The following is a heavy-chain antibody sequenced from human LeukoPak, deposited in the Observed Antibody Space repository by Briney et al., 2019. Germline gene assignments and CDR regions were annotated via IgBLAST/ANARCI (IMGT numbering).Heavy chain of an antibody. Sequence: PGRSLRLSCAASGFSFNTSPMHWVRQAPGEGLEWVAVISNDGNNKYYADSVKGRFTISRDNSNNTLSLQMNGLRVEDTAVYYCARPDDSESFYRANHYWGLGALVTVS. CDR1: GFSFNTSP. V-gene: IGHV3-30*04. D-gene: IGHD3-10*01. CDR3: ARPDDSESFYRANHY. J-gene: IGHJ4*02. CDR2: ISNDGNNK.